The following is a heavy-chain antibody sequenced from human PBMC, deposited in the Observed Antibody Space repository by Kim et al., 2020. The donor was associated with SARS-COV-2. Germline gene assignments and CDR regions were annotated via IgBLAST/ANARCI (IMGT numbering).Heavy chain of an antibody. Sequence: SETLSLTCTVSGGSVSSGSYYWSWIRQPPGKGLEWIGYIYYSGSTNYNPSLKSRVTISVDTSKNQFSLKLSSVTAADTAVYYCASMDSAFLNYDSSGYYHDAFDIWGQGTMVTVSS. D-gene: IGHD3-22*01. CDR2: IYYSGST. J-gene: IGHJ3*02. CDR1: GGSVSSGSYY. CDR3: ASMDSAFLNYDSSGYYHDAFDI. V-gene: IGHV4-61*01.